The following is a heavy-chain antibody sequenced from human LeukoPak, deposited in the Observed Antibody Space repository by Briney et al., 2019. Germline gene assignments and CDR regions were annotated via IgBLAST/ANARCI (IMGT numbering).Heavy chain of an antibody. CDR1: GGTFRTYV. D-gene: IGHD3-22*01. CDR2: ISPIFNAA. Sequence: ASVKVSCKASGGTFRTYVFSWVRQDAGQGLEWMGGISPIFNAANYAQKFKGRVTITADEGTNTVYMEMSSLTSEDTAVYYCATDRSNHDNFDSWGQGTLVTVSS. J-gene: IGHJ4*02. V-gene: IGHV1-69*13. CDR3: ATDRSNHDNFDS.